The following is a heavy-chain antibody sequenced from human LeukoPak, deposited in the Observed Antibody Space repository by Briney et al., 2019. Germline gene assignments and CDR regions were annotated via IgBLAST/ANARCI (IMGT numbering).Heavy chain of an antibody. Sequence: ASVTVSCTASGYTFTSCGISWVRQAPGQGLEWMGWISAYNGNTNYAQKLQGRVTMTTDTSTSTAYLELRSLRPTAPAALYCSRVRGYCSSTSCAYYYGMDVWGEGTTVTVSS. J-gene: IGHJ6*04. CDR1: GYTFTSCG. CDR2: ISAYNGNT. D-gene: IGHD2-2*01. CDR3: SRVRGYCSSTSCAYYYGMDV. V-gene: IGHV1-18*01.